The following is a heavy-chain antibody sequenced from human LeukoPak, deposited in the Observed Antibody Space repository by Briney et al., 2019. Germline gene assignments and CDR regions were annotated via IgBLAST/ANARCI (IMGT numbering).Heavy chain of an antibody. CDR3: ARRGALDP. J-gene: IGHJ5*02. CDR2: IYSSGST. D-gene: IGHD3-10*01. Sequence: SETLSLTCTVSGGSITTSTYYWAWIRQPPGKGLEWIGSIYSSGSTYYNPSLKSRVTISVDTSKNQFSLNLTSVTAADTAVYYCARRGALDPWGQGTLVTVSS. V-gene: IGHV4-39*07. CDR1: GGSITTSTYY.